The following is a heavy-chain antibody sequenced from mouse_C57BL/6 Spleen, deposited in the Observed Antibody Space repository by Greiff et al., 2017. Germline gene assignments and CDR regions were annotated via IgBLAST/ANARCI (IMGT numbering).Heavy chain of an antibody. Sequence: VQLQQSGPELVKPGASVKISCKASGYSFTDYNMNWVKQSNGKSLEWIGVINPNYGTTSYNQKFKGKATLTVDQSSSTAYMQLNSLTSEDSAVYYCARKGYYGSIPNWYFEVWGTGTTVTVSS. CDR2: INPNYGTT. CDR1: GYSFTDYN. V-gene: IGHV1-39*01. J-gene: IGHJ1*03. D-gene: IGHD1-1*01. CDR3: ARKGYYGSIPNWYFEV.